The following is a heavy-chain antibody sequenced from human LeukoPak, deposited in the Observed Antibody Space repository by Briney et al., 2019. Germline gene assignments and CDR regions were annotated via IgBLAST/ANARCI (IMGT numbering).Heavy chain of an antibody. Sequence: ASVKVSCKASGGTFSSYAISWVRQAPGQGLEWMGGIIPIFGTANYAQKFQGRVTITTDESTSTAYMELSSLRSEDTALYYCAKARGLWFGTANYYYYYGMDVWGQGTTVTVSS. D-gene: IGHD3-10*01. CDR1: GGTFSSYA. CDR3: AKARGLWFGTANYYYYYGMDV. V-gene: IGHV1-69*05. CDR2: IIPIFGTA. J-gene: IGHJ6*02.